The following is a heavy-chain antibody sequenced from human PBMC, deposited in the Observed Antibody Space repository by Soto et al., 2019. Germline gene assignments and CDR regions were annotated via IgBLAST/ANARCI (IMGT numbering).Heavy chain of an antibody. D-gene: IGHD4-4*01. CDR3: EPTTVAGMDV. CDR1: GFTFSSYC. CDR2: INSDGSST. V-gene: IGHV3-74*01. Sequence: PXGSLRLSCAASGFTFSSYCMDWVRQAPGKGLVWVSRINSDGSSTSYADSVKGRFTISRDNAKNTLYLQMNSLRAEDTAVYYCEPTTVAGMDVWGQGTTVTSP. J-gene: IGHJ6*02.